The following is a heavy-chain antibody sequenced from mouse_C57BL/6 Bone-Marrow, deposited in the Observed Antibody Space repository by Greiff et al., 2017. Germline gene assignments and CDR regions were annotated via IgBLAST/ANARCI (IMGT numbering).Heavy chain of an antibody. CDR3: ASYGSSYYYAMDY. V-gene: IGHV5-4*03. J-gene: IGHJ4*01. CDR2: ISDGGSYT. CDR1: GFTFSSYA. Sequence: DVKLVESGGGLVKPGGSLKLSCAASGFTFSSYAMSWVRQTPEKRLAWVATISDGGSYTYYPDNVKGRFTISRDNAKNNLYLQMIHLKSEDTAMYYCASYGSSYYYAMDYWGQGTSVTVSS. D-gene: IGHD1-1*01.